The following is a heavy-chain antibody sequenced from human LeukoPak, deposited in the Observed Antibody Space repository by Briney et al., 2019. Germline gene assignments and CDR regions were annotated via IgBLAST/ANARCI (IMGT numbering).Heavy chain of an antibody. CDR2: INPSGGST. CDR3: ARDLNNRRGFDP. J-gene: IGHJ5*02. Sequence: ASLKVSCKASGYTFTSYYMHCVRQAPRQGLEWMGIINPSGGSTSSAQKFQGRVTMTRDTSTSTVYMELSSLRSEDTAVYFCARDLNNRRGFDPWGQGTLVTVSS. D-gene: IGHD1/OR15-1a*01. V-gene: IGHV1-46*01. CDR1: GYTFTSYY.